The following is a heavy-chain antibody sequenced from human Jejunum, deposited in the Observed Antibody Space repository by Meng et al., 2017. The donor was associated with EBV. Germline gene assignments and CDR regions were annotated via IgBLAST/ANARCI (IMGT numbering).Heavy chain of an antibody. CDR2: IYNSEST. Sequence: QVQQQESCPGLEKPSEPLSLTCTVSGGSVSSGGYYWSWIRQPPGKGLEWIGYIYNSESTNYKSSLKSRVTISADTSKNQFSLRLSSVTAADTAVYYCARDQNGSYFAYWGQGTLVTVSS. CDR1: GGSVSSGGYY. CDR3: ARDQNGSYFAY. J-gene: IGHJ4*02. D-gene: IGHD1-26*01. V-gene: IGHV4-61*08.